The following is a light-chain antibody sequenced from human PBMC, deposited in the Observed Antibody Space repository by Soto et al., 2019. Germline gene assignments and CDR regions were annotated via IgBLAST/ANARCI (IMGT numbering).Light chain of an antibody. CDR3: QQYNNWPRT. V-gene: IGKV3-15*01. Sequence: EIVMTQSPATLSVSPGERATLSCRASQSVSSNLAWYQQKPGQAPRHLNYGASTRATGIPAWFSGSGSGTEFTLTISSLQSEDFAVYYCQQYNNWPRTFGQGTKLEIK. J-gene: IGKJ2*01. CDR2: GAS. CDR1: QSVSSN.